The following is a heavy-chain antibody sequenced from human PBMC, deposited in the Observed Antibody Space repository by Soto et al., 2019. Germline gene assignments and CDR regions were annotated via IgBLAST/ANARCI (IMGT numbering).Heavy chain of an antibody. CDR3: ATSPYYYGSGSYSYYFDY. CDR2: IYHSGST. D-gene: IGHD3-10*01. V-gene: IGHV4-30-2*01. J-gene: IGHJ4*02. CDR1: GGSISSGGYS. Sequence: QLQLQESGSGLVKPSQTLSLTCAVSGGSISSGGYSWSWIRQPPGKGLEWIGYIYHSGSTYYNPSLKSRVTISVDRSKNQFSLKLSSVTAADTAVYYWATSPYYYGSGSYSYYFDYWGQGTLVTVSS.